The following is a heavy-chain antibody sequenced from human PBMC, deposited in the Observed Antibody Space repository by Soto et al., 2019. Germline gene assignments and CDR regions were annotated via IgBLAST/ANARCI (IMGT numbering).Heavy chain of an antibody. Sequence: GGSLRLSCAASGFTFSSYAMSWVRQAPGKGLEWVSAISGSGGSTYYADSVKGRFTISRDNSKNTLYLHMNSLRAEDTAVYFCAKELHPYYCNYYYYFKDVWGKGTTDPVSS. J-gene: IGHJ6*03. CDR2: ISGSGGST. CDR3: AKELHPYYCNYYYYFKDV. CDR1: GFTFSSYA. V-gene: IGHV3-23*01. D-gene: IGHD1-26*01.